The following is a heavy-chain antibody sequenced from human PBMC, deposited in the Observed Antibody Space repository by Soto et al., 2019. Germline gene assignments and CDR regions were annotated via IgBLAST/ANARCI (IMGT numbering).Heavy chain of an antibody. CDR1: GDNVSSHSAA. CDR2: TYYRSKWYN. CDR3: ARDYDFILWSYRYGWFEH. Sequence: SQTLSLTCAISGDNVSSHSAASTWIRQSTSRALEWQGRTYYRSKWYNDYAVYVKSRITINPDTSKNQFSLQLNSVTPEDTAVYYCARDYDFILWSYRYGWFEHWGRGTL. D-gene: IGHD3-16*02. V-gene: IGHV6-1*01. J-gene: IGHJ5*01.